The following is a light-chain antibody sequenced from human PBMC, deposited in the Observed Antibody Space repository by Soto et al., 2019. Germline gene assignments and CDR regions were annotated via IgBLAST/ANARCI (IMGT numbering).Light chain of an antibody. CDR1: QSVGSS. V-gene: IGKV3-15*01. Sequence: EIVLTQSPGTLSLSPGERASLSCRASQSVGSSYLAWYQQKPGQAPRLLIYGASTRATGLPARFSGSGSGTEFTLTISSLQSEDFAVYYCQQYNNWPRTFGQGTKVDIK. CDR3: QQYNNWPRT. CDR2: GAS. J-gene: IGKJ1*01.